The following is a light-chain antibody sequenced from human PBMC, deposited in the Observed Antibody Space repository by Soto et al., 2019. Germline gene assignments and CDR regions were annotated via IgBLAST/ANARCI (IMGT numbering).Light chain of an antibody. CDR3: AAWDDSVTGPNLI. Sequence: QSLLTQPPSASETPGQTVTISCSGTNSNIGSNFVYWYQHVPGMAPRLLVHSDNQRPSGVPGRFSASKSGTSASLAITGLRSEDEASYYCAAWDDSVTGPNLIFGGGTKLTVL. CDR1: NSNIGSNF. V-gene: IGLV1-47*02. J-gene: IGLJ2*01. CDR2: SDN.